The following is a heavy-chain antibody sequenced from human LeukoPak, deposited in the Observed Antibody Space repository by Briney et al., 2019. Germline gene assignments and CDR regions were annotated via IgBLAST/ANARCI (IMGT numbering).Heavy chain of an antibody. V-gene: IGHV3-48*03. J-gene: IGHJ4*02. CDR2: IDFGGRII. CDR3: ARGIGLERRYFQFDY. Sequence: GGSLRLSCVASGFTFSSYEMNWVRQVPGKALEWVSYIDFGGRIINYADHVKGRFTISRDNAKNSVYLQMNSLRSEDTAVYYCARGIGLERRYFQFDYWGQGILVTVSS. CDR1: GFTFSSYE. D-gene: IGHD1-1*01.